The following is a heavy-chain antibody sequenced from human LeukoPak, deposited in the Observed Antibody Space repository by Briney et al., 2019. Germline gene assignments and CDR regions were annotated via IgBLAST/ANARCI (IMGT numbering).Heavy chain of an antibody. CDR2: INPNSGGT. Sequence: GASVKVSCKASGYTFTGYYMHWVRQAPGQGLEWMGWINPNSGGTNYAQKFQGWVTMTRDTSISTAYMELSRLRSDDTAVYYCARASDYGDYEVLDYWGQGTLVTVSS. V-gene: IGHV1-2*04. D-gene: IGHD4-17*01. J-gene: IGHJ4*02. CDR1: GYTFTGYY. CDR3: ARASDYGDYEVLDY.